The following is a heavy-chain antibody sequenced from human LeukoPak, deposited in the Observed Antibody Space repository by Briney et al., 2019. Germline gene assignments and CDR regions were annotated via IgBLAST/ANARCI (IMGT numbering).Heavy chain of an antibody. V-gene: IGHV4-59*08. CDR3: ARHGGDSRTTLDI. CDR2: IHDSGNT. D-gene: IGHD1-26*01. J-gene: IGHJ3*02. Sequence: SETLSLTCTVSGGSISNDYCSWIRQPPGKGLEWIGYIHDSGNTNSNPSLKGGFTISVDTSKNQFFLKLSSVTAAATAVYYCARHGGDSRTTLDIWGQGTMVTVSS. CDR1: GGSISNDY.